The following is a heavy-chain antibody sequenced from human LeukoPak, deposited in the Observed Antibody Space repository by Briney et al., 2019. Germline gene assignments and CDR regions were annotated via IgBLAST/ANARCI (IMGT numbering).Heavy chain of an antibody. CDR2: ISSSGDTT. D-gene: IGHD6-19*01. Sequence: GGSLRLSCAASRFSFSTYAMNWVRQAPGRGLEWVSTISSSGDTTFHADSVRGRFTISRDNSKSTLYLQMNSLRAEDTAVYFCAKRGDHCSGGGCYLDYWGQGTLVTVSS. CDR3: AKRGDHCSGGGCYLDY. J-gene: IGHJ4*02. CDR1: RFSFSTYA. V-gene: IGHV3-23*01.